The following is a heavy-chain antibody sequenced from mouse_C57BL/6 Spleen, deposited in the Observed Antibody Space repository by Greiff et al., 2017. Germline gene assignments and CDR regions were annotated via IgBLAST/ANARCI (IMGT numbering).Heavy chain of an antibody. J-gene: IGHJ2*01. CDR3: ARDLTGGCFDY. CDR2: ISDGGSYT. CDR1: GFTFSSYA. V-gene: IGHV5-4*01. D-gene: IGHD4-1*01. Sequence: EVKLVESGGGLVKPGGSLKLSCAASGFTFSSYAMSWVRQTPEKRLEWVATISDGGSYTYYPDNVKGRFTISRDNAKNNLYLQMSHLKSEDTAMYYCARDLTGGCFDYWGQGTTLTVSS.